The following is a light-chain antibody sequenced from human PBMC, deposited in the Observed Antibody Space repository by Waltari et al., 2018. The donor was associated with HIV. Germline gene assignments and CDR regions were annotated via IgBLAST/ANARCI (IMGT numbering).Light chain of an antibody. CDR3: QQYNTYSRT. J-gene: IGKJ1*01. CDR1: QSISGL. CDR2: KAS. V-gene: IGKV1-5*03. Sequence: DIVMTQSPSTLSASVGDRVAITCRASQSISGLLAWYQQKPGKAPNLLIYKASTLESGVPSRFSGSGSGTEFTLTISSLQPDDFATYYCQQYNTYSRTFGQGTKVEIK.